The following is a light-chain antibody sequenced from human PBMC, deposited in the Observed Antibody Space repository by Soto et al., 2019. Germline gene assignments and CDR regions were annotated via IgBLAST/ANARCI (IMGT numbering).Light chain of an antibody. CDR2: GAS. CDR3: QQYGSSPRT. CDR1: QSVSSY. Sequence: EIVLTHSPGTLSLSRWERATLSCRASQSVSSYLAWYQQKPGQAPRLLIYGASTRATGIPDRFSGSGSGTDFTLTISRLEPEDFAVYYCQQYGSSPRTFGGGTKVDNK. J-gene: IGKJ4*01. V-gene: IGKV3-20*01.